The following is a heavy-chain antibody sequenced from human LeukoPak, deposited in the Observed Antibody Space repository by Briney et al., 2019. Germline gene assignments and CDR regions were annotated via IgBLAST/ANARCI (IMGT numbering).Heavy chain of an antibody. J-gene: IGHJ3*02. D-gene: IGHD3-16*01. CDR1: GFTFSSYE. CDR3: AREKRNMITFGGVDAFDI. V-gene: IGHV3-48*03. Sequence: GGSLRLSCAASGFTFSSYEMNWVRQAPGKGLEWVSYISSSGSTIYYADSVKGRFTISRDNAKNSLYLQMNSLRAEDTAVYYCAREKRNMITFGGVDAFDIWGQGTMVTVSS. CDR2: ISSSGSTI.